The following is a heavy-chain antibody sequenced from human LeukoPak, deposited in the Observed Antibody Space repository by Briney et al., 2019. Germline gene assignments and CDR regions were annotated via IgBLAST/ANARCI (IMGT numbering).Heavy chain of an antibody. V-gene: IGHV1-46*01. CDR2: INPSGGST. CDR1: GYTFTSYA. CDR3: ARADYGGISDYYFYGMDV. D-gene: IGHD4-23*01. J-gene: IGHJ6*02. Sequence: ASVKVSCKASGYTFTSYAMNWVRQAPGQGLEWMAIINPSGGSTSYAQKFQGRVTMTRDTSTSTVYMELSSLRFEDTAVYYCARADYGGISDYYFYGMDVWGQGTTVTVSS.